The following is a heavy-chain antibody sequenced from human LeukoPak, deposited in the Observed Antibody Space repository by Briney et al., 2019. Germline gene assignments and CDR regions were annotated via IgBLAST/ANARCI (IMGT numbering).Heavy chain of an antibody. CDR1: GFTVSSNY. Sequence: GGSLRLSCAASGFTVSSNYMSWVRQAPGKGLEWVPVIYSGGSTYYADSVKGRFTISRHNSKNTLYLQMNSLRAEDTAVYYCARAKYPYYFDYWGQGTMVTVSS. CDR2: IYSGGST. J-gene: IGHJ4*03. CDR3: ARAKYPYYFDY. V-gene: IGHV3-53*04.